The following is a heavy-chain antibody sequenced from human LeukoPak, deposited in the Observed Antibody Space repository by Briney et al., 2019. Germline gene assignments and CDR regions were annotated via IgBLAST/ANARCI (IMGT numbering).Heavy chain of an antibody. V-gene: IGHV1-18*01. Sequence: ASVKVSCKASGCTFSNYGVTWVRQAPGQGLEWMGWISVYTGYTNYAQNSQGRVTMTTDTSTNTAYMELRSLTSDDTAVYFCARDGGYFDWPRPRPGKYYFDYWGQGTLVTVTS. J-gene: IGHJ4*02. CDR2: ISVYTGYT. D-gene: IGHD3-9*01. CDR1: GCTFSNYG. CDR3: ARDGGYFDWPRPRPGKYYFDY.